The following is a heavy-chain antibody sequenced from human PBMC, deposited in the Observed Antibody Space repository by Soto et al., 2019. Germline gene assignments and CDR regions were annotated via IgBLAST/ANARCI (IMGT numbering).Heavy chain of an antibody. V-gene: IGHV1-8*01. CDR3: ARNPYSSGRFDP. Sequence: QVRLVQSGAEVKKPGASVKVSCKASGYNFIDYDINWVRQATGQGLEWMGWMTPNSGDTGYAQKFQGRISLTRDTSTGTAYMELTSLESDDTAVYYCARNPYSSGRFDPWGQGTLVTVSS. J-gene: IGHJ5*02. CDR1: GYNFIDYD. CDR2: MTPNSGDT. D-gene: IGHD6-19*01.